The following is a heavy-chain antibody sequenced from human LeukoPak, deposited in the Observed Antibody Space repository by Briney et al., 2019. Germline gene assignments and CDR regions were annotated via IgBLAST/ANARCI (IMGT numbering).Heavy chain of an antibody. CDR3: ARGKGPVKSSGYYTPRPAEYFQH. Sequence: PSQTLSLTCTVSGGSISSGGYYWSWIRQHPGKGLEWIGYIYYSGSTYYNPSLKSRVTISVDTSKNQFSLKLSSVTAADTAVYYCARGKGPVKSSGYYTPRPAEYFQHWGQGTLVTVSS. CDR1: GGSISSGGYY. CDR2: IYYSGST. J-gene: IGHJ1*01. V-gene: IGHV4-31*03. D-gene: IGHD3-3*01.